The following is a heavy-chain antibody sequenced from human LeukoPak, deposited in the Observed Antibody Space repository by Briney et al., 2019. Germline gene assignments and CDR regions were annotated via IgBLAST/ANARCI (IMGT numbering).Heavy chain of an antibody. J-gene: IGHJ4*02. CDR2: IYYSGST. Sequence: SETLSLTCTVSGGSISSSSYYWGWIRQPPGKGLEWIGSIYYSGSTYYNPSLKSRVTISVDTSKNQFSLKLSSVTAADTAVYYCARLVHEQQLSHFDYWGQGTLVTVSS. D-gene: IGHD6-13*01. V-gene: IGHV4-39*01. CDR3: ARLVHEQQLSHFDY. CDR1: GGSISSSSYY.